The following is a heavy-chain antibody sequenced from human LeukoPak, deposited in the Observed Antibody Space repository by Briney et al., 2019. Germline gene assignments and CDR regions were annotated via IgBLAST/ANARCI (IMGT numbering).Heavy chain of an antibody. J-gene: IGHJ5*02. CDR2: ISGSGGST. Sequence: GGSLSLSCAASGFTFSSYAMSWVRQAPGKGLEWVSAISGSGGSTYYADSVKGRFTISRDNSKNTLYLQMNSLRAEDTAVYYCAKKEMATRMVKGARQYNWFDPWGQGTLVTVSS. CDR3: AKKEMATRMVKGARQYNWFDP. V-gene: IGHV3-23*01. CDR1: GFTFSSYA. D-gene: IGHD5-24*01.